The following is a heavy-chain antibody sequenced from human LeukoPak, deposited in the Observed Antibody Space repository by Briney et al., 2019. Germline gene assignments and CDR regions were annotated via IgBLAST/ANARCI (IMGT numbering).Heavy chain of an antibody. V-gene: IGHV4-34*01. D-gene: IGHD3-22*01. CDR2: INHSGST. CDR3: ARVIYDIAEWYWFDP. Sequence: SETLSLTCAVYGGSFSVYYWSWIRQPPGKGLEWIGEINHSGSTNYNPSLKSRVTISVDTSKNQFSLKLSSVTAADTAVYYCARVIYDIAEWYWFDPWGQGTLVTVSS. J-gene: IGHJ5*02. CDR1: GGSFSVYY.